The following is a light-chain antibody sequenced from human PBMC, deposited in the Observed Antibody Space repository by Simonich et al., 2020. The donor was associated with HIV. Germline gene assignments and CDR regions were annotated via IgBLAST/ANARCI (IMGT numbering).Light chain of an antibody. Sequence: DIQMTQSPSSLSASVGNRVTITCRSSQSIRSYLSWYQQKPGKAPKLLIYAASSRATGIPDRFSGSGSGTDFTLTISSLEPEDFAVYYCQQRSNWLTFGGGTKVEIK. J-gene: IGKJ4*01. V-gene: IGKV1-39*01. CDR2: AAS. CDR3: QQRSNWLT. CDR1: QSIRSY.